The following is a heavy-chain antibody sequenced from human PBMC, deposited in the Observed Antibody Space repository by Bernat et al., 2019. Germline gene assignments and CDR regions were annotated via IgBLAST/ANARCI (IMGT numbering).Heavy chain of an antibody. CDR3: AGQLGLALGVRGGVAFDI. CDR2: IYYSGST. CDR1: GGSISSSSYY. V-gene: IGHV4-39*01. Sequence: QLQLQESGPGLVKPSETLSLTCTVSGGSISSSSYYWGWIRQPPGKGLEWIGSIYYSGSTYYNPSVKSRVTISVDTSKIQFSLRQSSVTAADTAGYSCAGQLGLALGVRGGVAFDIWAQGTMFTVPS. D-gene: IGHD3-10*01. J-gene: IGHJ3*02.